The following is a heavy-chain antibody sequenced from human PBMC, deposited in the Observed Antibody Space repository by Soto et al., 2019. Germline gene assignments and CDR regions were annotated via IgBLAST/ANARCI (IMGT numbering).Heavy chain of an antibody. CDR3: ARRAYQVIGWFDP. CDR2: IYYMGIA. CDR1: GGSISSSSYY. Sequence: SETMSLTCTVSGGSISSSSYYWGWIRQTPGKGLEWIGTIYYMGIAYYNPSLRSRVTISIDTSKNQFSLKLSSVTAADTAIYYCARRAYQVIGWFDPWGQGTLVTVSS. D-gene: IGHD2-2*01. J-gene: IGHJ5*02. V-gene: IGHV4-39*01.